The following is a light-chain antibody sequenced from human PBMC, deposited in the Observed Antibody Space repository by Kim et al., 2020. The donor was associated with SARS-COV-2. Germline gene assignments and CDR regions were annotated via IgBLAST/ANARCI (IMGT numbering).Light chain of an antibody. J-gene: IGKJ1*01. Sequence: DIQMTQSPSSLSASVGDRVTITCRASQVISNHLAWYQQKPGKVPRVLIYAASTLQSGVPSRFSGSGSGTDFTLTISSLQPEDVATYYCQKYNSALETFGQGTKVDIK. CDR2: AAS. CDR3: QKYNSALET. V-gene: IGKV1-27*01. CDR1: QVISNH.